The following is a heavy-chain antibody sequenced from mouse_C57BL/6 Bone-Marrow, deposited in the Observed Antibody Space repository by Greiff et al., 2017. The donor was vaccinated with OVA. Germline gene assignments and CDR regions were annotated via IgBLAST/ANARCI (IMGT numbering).Heavy chain of an antibody. Sequence: EVKLVESGPGLAKPSQTLSLTCSVTGYSITSDYWNWIRKFPGNKLEYMGYISYSGSTYYNPSLKSRISINRDTSKNQYYLQLNSVTTEDTATYYCARAGDYDGAWFAYWGQGTLVTVSA. CDR3: ARAGDYDGAWFAY. CDR1: GYSITSDY. V-gene: IGHV3-8*01. CDR2: ISYSGST. J-gene: IGHJ3*01. D-gene: IGHD2-4*01.